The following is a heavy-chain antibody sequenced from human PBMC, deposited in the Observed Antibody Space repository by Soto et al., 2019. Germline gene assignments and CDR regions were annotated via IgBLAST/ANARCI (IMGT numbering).Heavy chain of an antibody. V-gene: IGHV1-2*02. CDR1: GYTFTGYY. J-gene: IGHJ3*02. Sequence: ASVKVSCKASGYTFTGYYMHWVRQAPGQGLEWMGWINPNSGGTNYAQKFQGRVTMTRDTSISTAYMELSRLRSDDTAVYYCARERRGGSYADAFDIWGQGTMVT. CDR3: ARERRGGSYADAFDI. CDR2: INPNSGGT. D-gene: IGHD1-26*01.